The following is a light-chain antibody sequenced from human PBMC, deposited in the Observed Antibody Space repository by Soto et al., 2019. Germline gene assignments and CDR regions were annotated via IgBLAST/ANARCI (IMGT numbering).Light chain of an antibody. Sequence: EIVMTQSPVTLSVSPGERATLSCRASQSVRSKLAWYQQKPGQAPRLLIYGASARATGIPDRFSGGGSGAEYTLTISSLQSEDFAVYYCQQYDKWPRTFGQGTKVDIK. CDR3: QQYDKWPRT. CDR2: GAS. V-gene: IGKV3-15*01. CDR1: QSVRSK. J-gene: IGKJ1*01.